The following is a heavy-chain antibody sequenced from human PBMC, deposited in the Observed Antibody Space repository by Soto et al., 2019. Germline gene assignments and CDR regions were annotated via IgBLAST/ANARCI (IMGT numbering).Heavy chain of an antibody. CDR3: AKELVDTAMVPTFDY. J-gene: IGHJ4*02. D-gene: IGHD5-18*01. V-gene: IGHV3-30*18. CDR2: ISYDGSNK. CDR1: GFPLSRYG. Sequence: GGSLRLSCAASGFPLSRYGMHWVRQAPGKGLEWVAVISYDGSNKYYADSVKGRFTISRDNSKNTLYLQMNSLRAEDTAVYYCAKELVDTAMVPTFDYWGQGTLVTVS.